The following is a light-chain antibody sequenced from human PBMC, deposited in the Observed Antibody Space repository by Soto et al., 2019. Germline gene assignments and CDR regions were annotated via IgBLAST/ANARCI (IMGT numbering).Light chain of an antibody. V-gene: IGKV1-5*01. CDR3: QQYMSYS. CDR2: HAS. J-gene: IGKJ1*01. CDR1: QSISNW. Sequence: DIQMTQSPSTLSASVGDRVAIPCRASQSISNWLAWYPKKPGTAPKLLIYHASNLESGVPSRFSGSGSGTEFTLTISSLQPDDFATYYCQQYMSYSFGQGTKVDI.